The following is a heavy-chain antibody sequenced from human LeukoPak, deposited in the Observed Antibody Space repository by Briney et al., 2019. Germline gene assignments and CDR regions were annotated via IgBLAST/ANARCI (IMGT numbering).Heavy chain of an antibody. CDR1: GYTFTNYG. Sequence: ASVKVSCKASGYTFTNYGVSWVRQAPGQGLEWMGWISGYNGYTNYAQKFQFRVTMTTDTSTSTAYMELWSLTSDDTAVYYCARDKAVTTELTQYFHHWGQGTLVTVSS. CDR2: ISGYNGYT. V-gene: IGHV1-18*01. D-gene: IGHD4-11*01. CDR3: ARDKAVTTELTQYFHH. J-gene: IGHJ1*01.